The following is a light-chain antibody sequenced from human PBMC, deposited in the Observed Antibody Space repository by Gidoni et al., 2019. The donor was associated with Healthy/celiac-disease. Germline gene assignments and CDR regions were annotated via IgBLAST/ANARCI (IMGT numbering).Light chain of an antibody. V-gene: IGKV1-5*01. CDR2: DAS. CDR1: QRISSW. Sequence: DIQMTQSPSTLSASVGARVTIPCRASQRISSWLAWYQQKPGKAPKLLIYDASSLESGVPSRFSGSGSGTEFTLTISSLQPDDFATYYCQQYNSYPITFGQGTRLEIK. J-gene: IGKJ5*01. CDR3: QQYNSYPIT.